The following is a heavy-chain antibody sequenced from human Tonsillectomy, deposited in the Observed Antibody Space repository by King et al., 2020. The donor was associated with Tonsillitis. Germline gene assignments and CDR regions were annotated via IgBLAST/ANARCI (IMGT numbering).Heavy chain of an antibody. D-gene: IGHD1-26*01. CDR3: ARVASGWSYEPWELPGADYFAY. V-gene: IGHV1-18*04. CDR2: ISAYNGNT. Sequence: VQLVESGAEVKKPGASVKVSCKASGYTFTSYGISWVRQAPGQGLEWMGWISAYNGNTNYAQKLQGRVTMTTDTSTSTAYMELRSLRTDDTAVYYCARVASGWSYEPWELPGADYFAYWGQGTLVTVSS. CDR1: GYTFTSYG. J-gene: IGHJ4*02.